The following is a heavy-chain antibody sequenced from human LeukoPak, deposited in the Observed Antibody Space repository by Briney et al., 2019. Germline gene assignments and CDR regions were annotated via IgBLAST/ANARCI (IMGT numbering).Heavy chain of an antibody. J-gene: IGHJ4*02. CDR2: IYNSGST. CDR1: GGSISTYY. Sequence: SETLSLTCTVSGGSISTYYWSWIRQPPGKGLEWIGYIYNSGSTSYNPSLKSRVTIVVDTSKNQFSLKLSSVTAADTAVYYCARLSYYYDSSGYSSPKRNYFDYWGQGTLVTVSS. V-gene: IGHV4-59*01. CDR3: ARLSYYYDSSGYSSPKRNYFDY. D-gene: IGHD3-22*01.